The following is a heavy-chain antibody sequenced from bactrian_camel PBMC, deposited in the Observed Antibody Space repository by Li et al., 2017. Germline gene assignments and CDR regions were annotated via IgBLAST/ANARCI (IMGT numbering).Heavy chain of an antibody. V-gene: IGHV3S53*01. CDR2: VDRDGDP. J-gene: IGHJ4*01. CDR3: AAGLFCLGEWDKADTRRY. CDR1: GYMFSVWC. Sequence: HVQLVESGGGSVQAGGSLRLSCQASGYMFSVWCMGWFRQAPGKEREAIAAVDRDGDPTYAAAVKDRFTISQRQGKSTIWLEMNNLRPEDTGTYYCAAGLFCLGEWDKADTRRYWGQGTQVTVS. D-gene: IGHD3*01.